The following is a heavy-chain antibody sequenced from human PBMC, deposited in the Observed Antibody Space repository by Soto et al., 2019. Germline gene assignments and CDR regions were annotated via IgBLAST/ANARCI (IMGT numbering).Heavy chain of an antibody. CDR2: IYYSGST. D-gene: IGHD3-10*01. Sequence: PSETLSLTCTVSGGSISSGDYYWSWIRQPPGKGLEWIGYIYYSGSTYYNPSLKSRVTISVDTSKNQFSLKLSSVTAADTAVYYCASGSGSYGLDYWGQGTLVTVSS. CDR3: ASGSGSYGLDY. V-gene: IGHV4-30-4*01. J-gene: IGHJ4*02. CDR1: GGSISSGDYY.